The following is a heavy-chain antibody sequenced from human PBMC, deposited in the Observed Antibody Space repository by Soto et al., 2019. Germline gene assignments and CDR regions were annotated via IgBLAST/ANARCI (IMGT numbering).Heavy chain of an antibody. D-gene: IGHD3-10*01. CDR2: ISYDGSNK. CDR1: GFTFSSYG. V-gene: IGHV3-33*01. CDR3: ARGGVGSGSYYQLPPFY. J-gene: IGHJ4*02. Sequence: QVPLVESGGGVVQPGRSLRLSCAASGFTFSSYGMHWVRQAPGKGLEWVAVISYDGSNKYYADSVKGRFTISRDNSKHTLYLQMTSLRAEDTAVYYCARGGVGSGSYYQLPPFYWGQGTLVTVSS.